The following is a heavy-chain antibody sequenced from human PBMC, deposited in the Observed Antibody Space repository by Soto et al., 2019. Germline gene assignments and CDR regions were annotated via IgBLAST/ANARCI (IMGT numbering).Heavy chain of an antibody. CDR3: ARDRAYYDSGYYYDYGMDV. CDR2: INTDGSST. CDR1: GFTFSNYW. V-gene: IGHV3-74*01. D-gene: IGHD3-22*01. Sequence: GSLRLSCVASGFTFSNYWIHWVRQAPGKGLVWVSRINTDGSSTTYADSVQGRFTITRDNAQNTLYLQMNSLRAEDTAVYYCARDRAYYDSGYYYDYGMDVWGQGTTVTVSS. J-gene: IGHJ6*02.